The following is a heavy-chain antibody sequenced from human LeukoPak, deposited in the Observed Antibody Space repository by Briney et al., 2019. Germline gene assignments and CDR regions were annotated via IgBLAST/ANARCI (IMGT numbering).Heavy chain of an antibody. Sequence: GGSLRLSCAASGFTFSSYWMSWVRQAPGKGLEWVANIKQDGSEKYYVDSVKGRFTISRDNAKNSLYLQMNSLRAEDTAVYYCARGYLGRYYGYAFDYWGQGTLVTVSS. CDR1: GFTFSSYW. CDR3: ARGYLGRYYGYAFDY. CDR2: IKQDGSEK. J-gene: IGHJ4*02. V-gene: IGHV3-7*01. D-gene: IGHD3-10*01.